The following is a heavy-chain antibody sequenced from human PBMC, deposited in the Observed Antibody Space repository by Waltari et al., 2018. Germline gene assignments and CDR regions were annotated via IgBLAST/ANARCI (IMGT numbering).Heavy chain of an antibody. CDR3: ARDSDEDIVVVPAAI. CDR1: GFTFSSYG. V-gene: IGHV3-33*01. D-gene: IGHD2-2*01. Sequence: QVQLVESGGGVVQPGRSLRLSCAASGFTFSSYGMPWVRQAPGKGLEWVAVIWYDGSNKYYADSVKGRFTISRDNSKNTLYLQMNSLRAEDTAVYYCARDSDEDIVVVPAAIWGQGTLVTVSS. J-gene: IGHJ4*02. CDR2: IWYDGSNK.